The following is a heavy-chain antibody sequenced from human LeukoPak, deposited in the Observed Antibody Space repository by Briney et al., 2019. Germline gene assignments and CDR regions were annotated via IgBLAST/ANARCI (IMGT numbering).Heavy chain of an antibody. CDR3: ARDAQRGFDYSNSLRY. J-gene: IGHJ4*01. CDR2: IWSDGSNR. V-gene: IGHV3-33*08. D-gene: IGHD4-11*01. Sequence: PGGSLRLSCGASGFIFSDYWMTWVRQAPGKGLEWVAVIWSDGSNRFYAGPVKGRFTISRDNSQNTVFLQMNSLRAEDTAIYYCARDAQRGFDYSNSLRYWGHGTLVTVSS. CDR1: GFIFSDYW.